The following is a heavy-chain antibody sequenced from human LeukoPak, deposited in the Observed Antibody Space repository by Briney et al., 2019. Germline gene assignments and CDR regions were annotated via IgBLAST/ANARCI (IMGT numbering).Heavy chain of an antibody. CDR3: ARVGGGNYYYYGMDV. J-gene: IGHJ6*02. V-gene: IGHV4-59*08. Sequence: SETLSLTCTVSGGSISSYYWSWIRQPPGKGLEWIGYIYYSGSTNYNPSLKSRVTISVDTSKNQFSLRLSSVTAGDTAVYYCARVGGGNYYYYGMDVWGQGTTVTVS. CDR1: GGSISSYY. D-gene: IGHD2-15*01. CDR2: IYYSGST.